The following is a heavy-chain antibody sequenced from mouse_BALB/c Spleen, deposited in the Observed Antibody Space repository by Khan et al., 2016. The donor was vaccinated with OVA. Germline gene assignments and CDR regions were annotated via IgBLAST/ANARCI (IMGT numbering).Heavy chain of an antibody. J-gene: IGHJ3*01. V-gene: IGHV1-52*01. CDR2: IDPYDSET. CDR3: ARNPFAY. CDR1: GYTFTSYW. Sequence: QVQLQQSGTELVRPGTSVKLSCKASGYTFTSYWMNWIKQRPEQGLEWIGRIDPYDSETHYNQKLKDKATLTVDKSSNTAYMQLTSLTSEDSAVYYCARNPFAYWGQGTLVTVSA.